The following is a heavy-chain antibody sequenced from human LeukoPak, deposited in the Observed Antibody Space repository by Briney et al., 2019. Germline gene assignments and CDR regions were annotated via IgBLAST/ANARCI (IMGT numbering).Heavy chain of an antibody. J-gene: IGHJ6*03. CDR2: FDPEDGET. CDR3: ATRGVAAADYYYYYCMDV. Sequence: ASVKVSCKVSGYTLTELSMHWVRQAPGKGLEWMGGFDPEDGETIYAQKFQGRVTMTEDTSTDTAYMGLSSLRSEDTAVYYCATRGVAAADYYYYYCMDVWGKGTTVTVSS. D-gene: IGHD6-13*01. V-gene: IGHV1-24*01. CDR1: GYTLTELS.